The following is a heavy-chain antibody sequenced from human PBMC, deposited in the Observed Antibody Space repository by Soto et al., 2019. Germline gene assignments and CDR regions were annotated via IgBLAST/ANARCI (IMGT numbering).Heavy chain of an antibody. CDR3: AKDPNSDYVGAFDG. Sequence: PGGSLRLSCVGSGLTFSKYAMVWVRQAPGKGLEWVSAITGGGGGTFYADSVRGRFSTSRDNSKNTLYLQMNSLRAEDTALYYCAKDPNSDYVGAFDGWGPGTMVTF. J-gene: IGHJ3*01. V-gene: IGHV3-23*01. CDR1: GLTFSKYA. CDR2: ITGGGGGT. D-gene: IGHD4-4*01.